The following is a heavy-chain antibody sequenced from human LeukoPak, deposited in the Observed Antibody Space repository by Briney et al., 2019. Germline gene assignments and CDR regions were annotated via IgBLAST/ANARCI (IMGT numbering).Heavy chain of an antibody. CDR1: GGSISSSSYY. CDR3: ARDRFGGGDY. Sequence: SETLSLTCTVSGGSISSSSYYWGWIRQPPGKGLEWIGSIYYSGGTYYNPSLKSRVTISVDTSKNQFSLKLSSVTAAATAVYYCARDRFGGGDYWGQGTLVTVSS. D-gene: IGHD3-16*01. CDR2: IYYSGGT. J-gene: IGHJ4*02. V-gene: IGHV4-39*07.